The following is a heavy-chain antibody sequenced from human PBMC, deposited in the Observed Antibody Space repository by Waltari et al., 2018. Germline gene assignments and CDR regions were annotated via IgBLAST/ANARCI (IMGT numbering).Heavy chain of an antibody. V-gene: IGHV4-34*01. D-gene: IGHD1-7*01. CDR1: GGSFSGYY. Sequence: QVQLQQWGAGLLKPSETLSLTCAVYGGSFSGYYWSWIRQPPGKGLEWIGESNHSGSTNYYRSLKSRVTISVDTSKNQFSMKLSSVTAADTAVYYCARGTVTIDYWGQGTLVTVSS. J-gene: IGHJ4*02. CDR2: SNHSGST. CDR3: ARGTVTIDY.